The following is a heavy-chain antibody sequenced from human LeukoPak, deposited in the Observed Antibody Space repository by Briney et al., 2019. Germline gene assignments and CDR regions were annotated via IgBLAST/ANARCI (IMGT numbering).Heavy chain of an antibody. CDR3: ARLRSTSWYPTAFDV. V-gene: IGHV4-59*01. CDR2: IYHSGST. Sequence: KPSETLSLTCTVSGDSIGTYYWSWVRQPPGKGLEWIGYIYHSGSTNYNPSLKGRVTISLDTSKNQFSLKLTSLTAADTAVYYCARLRSTSWYPTAFDVWGQGTMVTVSS. J-gene: IGHJ3*01. CDR1: GDSIGTYY. D-gene: IGHD6-13*01.